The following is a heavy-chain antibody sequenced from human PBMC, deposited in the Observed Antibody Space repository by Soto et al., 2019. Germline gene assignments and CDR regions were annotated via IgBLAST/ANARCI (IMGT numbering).Heavy chain of an antibody. J-gene: IGHJ4*02. CDR2: IYYSGST. CDR1: GGSISSGGYY. CDR3: ASAPALYCSGGSCYYHPYFDY. D-gene: IGHD2-15*01. V-gene: IGHV4-31*03. Sequence: SETLSLTCTVSGGSISSGGYYWSWIRQHPGKGLEWIGYIYYSGSTYYNPSLKSRVTISVDTSKNQFSLKLSSVTAADTAVYYCASAPALYCSGGSCYYHPYFDYWGQGTLVTVSS.